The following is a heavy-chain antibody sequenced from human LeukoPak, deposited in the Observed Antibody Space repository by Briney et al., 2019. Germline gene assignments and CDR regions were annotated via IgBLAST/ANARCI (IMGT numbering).Heavy chain of an antibody. CDR2: IIPIFGTA. CDR1: GGTFSSYA. J-gene: IGHJ4*02. Sequence: GSSVKVPCKASGGTFSSYAISWVRQAPGQGLEWMGGIIPIFGTANYAQKFQGRVTITADESTSTAYMELSSLRSEDTAVYYCARTHSSPGRFDYWGQGTLVTVSS. V-gene: IGHV1-69*01. CDR3: ARTHSSPGRFDY.